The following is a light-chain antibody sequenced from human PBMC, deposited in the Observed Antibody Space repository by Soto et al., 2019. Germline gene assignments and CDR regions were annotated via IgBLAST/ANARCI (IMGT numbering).Light chain of an antibody. V-gene: IGLV2-14*01. J-gene: IGLJ1*01. CDR1: SSDISIYNF. Sequence: QSVLTQPASVSGSPGQSITISCTGTSSDISIYNFVSLYQQHPGKAPRLMIFQVTNRPSGVSTRFSGSKSGNTASLTISGLQAEDEADYYCSSYTDSTDYVFGTGTKVTV. CDR2: QVT. CDR3: SSYTDSTDYV.